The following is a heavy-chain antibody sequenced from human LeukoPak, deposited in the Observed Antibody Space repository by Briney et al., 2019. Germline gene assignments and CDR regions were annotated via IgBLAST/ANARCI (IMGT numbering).Heavy chain of an antibody. D-gene: IGHD6-19*01. CDR1: GFTFSSYS. V-gene: IGHV3-21*01. J-gene: IGHJ3*02. Sequence: GGSLRLSCAASGFTFSSYSMNWVRQTPGKGLEWVSSISRSSSYIYYADSVKGRFTISRDNAKNSLYLQMNSLRAEDTAVYYRTRETSEQWLADDAFDIWGQGTMVTVSS. CDR3: TRETSEQWLADDAFDI. CDR2: ISRSSSYI.